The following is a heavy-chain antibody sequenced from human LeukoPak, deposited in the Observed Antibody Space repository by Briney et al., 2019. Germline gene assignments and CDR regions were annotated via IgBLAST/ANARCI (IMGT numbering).Heavy chain of an antibody. CDR1: GFTFSSYW. Sequence: GGSLRLSCAASGFTFSSYWMHWVRQAPGKGLVWVSRINSDGSSTSYADSVKGRFTIPRDNAKNTLYLQMNSLRAEDTAVYYCAKGLRLGELSFGLDYWGQGTLVTVSS. J-gene: IGHJ4*02. D-gene: IGHD3-16*02. V-gene: IGHV3-74*01. CDR2: INSDGSST. CDR3: AKGLRLGELSFGLDY.